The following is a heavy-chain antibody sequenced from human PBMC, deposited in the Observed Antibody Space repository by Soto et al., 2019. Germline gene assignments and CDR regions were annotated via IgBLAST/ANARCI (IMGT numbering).Heavy chain of an antibody. CDR1: GFTFSSYG. Sequence: GGSLRLSCAASGFTFSSYGMHWVRQAPGKGLEWVAVIWYDGSNKYYADTVKDRFTISRDNSKNTLYQQMNSLRAEDTAVYYCARDGGCRDGYTVGCNWFDPWGQGTLVTVSS. D-gene: IGHD5-12*01. V-gene: IGHV3-33*01. CDR2: IWYDGSNK. CDR3: ARDGGCRDGYTVGCNWFDP. J-gene: IGHJ5*02.